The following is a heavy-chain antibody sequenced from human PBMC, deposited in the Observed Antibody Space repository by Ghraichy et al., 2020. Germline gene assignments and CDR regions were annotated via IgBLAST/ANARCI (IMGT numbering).Heavy chain of an antibody. CDR2: ISSSSSYI. CDR3: ARADSGTYYPPLFDF. CDR1: GFTFSSYS. J-gene: IGHJ4*02. V-gene: IGHV3-21*01. Sequence: GGSLRLSCAASGFTFSSYSMNWVRQAPGKGLEWVSSISSSSSYIYYADSVKGRFTISRDNAKNSLYLQMNSLRAEDTAVYYCARADSGTYYPPLFDFWGQGTLVTVSS. D-gene: IGHD1-26*01.